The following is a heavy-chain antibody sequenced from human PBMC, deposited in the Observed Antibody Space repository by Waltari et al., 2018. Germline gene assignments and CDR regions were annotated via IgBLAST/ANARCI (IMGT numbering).Heavy chain of an antibody. Sequence: QVQLVQSGSELKNPGASVNISCRPSGYTFSPYSIYWLRQAPGQGLEWMGYISTYTGNPTYAQGFTGRFVFSLDTSVSTAYLQIDGLRAEDTGLYYCARDARLINFDYWGQGTLVTVSS. V-gene: IGHV7-4-1*01. CDR1: GYTFSPYS. CDR2: ISTYTGNP. J-gene: IGHJ4*02. D-gene: IGHD3-16*01. CDR3: ARDARLINFDY.